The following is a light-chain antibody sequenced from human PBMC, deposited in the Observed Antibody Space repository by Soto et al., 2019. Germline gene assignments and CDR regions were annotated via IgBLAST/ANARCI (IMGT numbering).Light chain of an antibody. CDR3: QQYGSSPYN. CDR1: QSVSSSY. Sequence: EIVLTQSPGTLSLSPGERATLSCRASQSVSSSYLAWYQQKPGQAPRLLIYGASSRATGIPDRFSGSGSGTDFTLTISRLEPEDFEVYYCQQYGSSPYNFGQGTQLEIK. CDR2: GAS. V-gene: IGKV3-20*01. J-gene: IGKJ2*01.